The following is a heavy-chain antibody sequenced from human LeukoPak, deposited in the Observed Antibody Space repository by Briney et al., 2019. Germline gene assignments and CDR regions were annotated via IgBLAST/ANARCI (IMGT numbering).Heavy chain of an antibody. CDR3: ARDLNPFNWGDDAFDI. CDR1: GGTFSSYA. Sequence: SVKVSCKASGGTFSSYAISWVRQAPGQGLEWMGRIIPIFGTANYAQKFQGRVTITTDESTSTAYMELSSPRSEDTAVYYCARDLNPFNWGDDAFDIWGQGTMVTVSS. D-gene: IGHD7-27*01. V-gene: IGHV1-69*05. CDR2: IIPIFGTA. J-gene: IGHJ3*02.